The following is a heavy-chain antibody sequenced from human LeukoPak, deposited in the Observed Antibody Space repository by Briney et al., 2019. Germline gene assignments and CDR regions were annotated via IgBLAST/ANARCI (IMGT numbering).Heavy chain of an antibody. D-gene: IGHD6-19*01. J-gene: IGHJ4*02. V-gene: IGHV3-72*01. CDR2: SRNKANSYTT. Sequence: GGSLRLPCAASGFTFSDHHMDWVRQAPGKGLEWVGRSRNKANSYTTEYAASVKGRFTISRDDSKNSLYLQMNSLKTEDTAVYYCRGGWSDYWGQGTLVTVSS. CDR3: RGGWSDY. CDR1: GFTFSDHH.